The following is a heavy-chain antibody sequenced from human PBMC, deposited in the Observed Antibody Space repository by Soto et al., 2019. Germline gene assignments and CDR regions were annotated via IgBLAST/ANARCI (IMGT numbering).Heavy chain of an antibody. CDR2: INHSGST. V-gene: IGHV4-34*01. D-gene: IGHD2-15*01. CDR3: AGLGYCSGGSCYSGRYFQH. CDR1: GGSFSGYY. Sequence: PSETLSLTCAVYGGSFSGYYWSWIRQPPGKGLEWIGEINHSGSTNYNPSLKSRVTISVDTSKNQFSLKLSSVTAADTAVYYCAGLGYCSGGSCYSGRYFQHWGQGTLVTVSS. J-gene: IGHJ1*01.